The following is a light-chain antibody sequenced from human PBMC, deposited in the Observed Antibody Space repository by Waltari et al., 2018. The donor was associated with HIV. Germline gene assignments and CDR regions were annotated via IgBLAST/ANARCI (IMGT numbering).Light chain of an antibody. CDR2: DVS. J-gene: IGLJ3*02. CDR3: SSYTSSSTWV. Sequence: LTQPASVSGSPGQSITISCTGTSSDVGGYNHVSWYQQHPGKAPKFMIYDVSKRPSGVSNRFSGSKSGNTASLTISGLQAEDEADYYCSSYTSSSTWVFGGGTKLTVL. V-gene: IGLV2-14*01. CDR1: SSDVGGYNH.